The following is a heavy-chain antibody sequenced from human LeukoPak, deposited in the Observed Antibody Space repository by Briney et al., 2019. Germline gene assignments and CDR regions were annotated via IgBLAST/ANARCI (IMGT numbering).Heavy chain of an antibody. CDR2: IYYSGST. D-gene: IGHD3-3*01. CDR1: GGSISSSSYY. CDR3: ARLDTIFGVAKGFDY. Sequence: SSETLSLTCTVSGGSISSSSYYWSWIRQPPGKGLEYIGYIYYSGSTNYNPSLKSRVTISVDTSKHQFSLKLSSVTAADTAVYYCARLDTIFGVAKGFDYWGQGTLVTVSS. J-gene: IGHJ4*02. V-gene: IGHV4-61*01.